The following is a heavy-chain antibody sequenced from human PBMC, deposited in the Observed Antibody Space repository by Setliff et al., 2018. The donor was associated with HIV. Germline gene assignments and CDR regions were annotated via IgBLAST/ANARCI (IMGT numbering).Heavy chain of an antibody. D-gene: IGHD3-22*01. J-gene: IGHJ4*02. CDR3: ARVRLYNSALDY. V-gene: IGHV3-NL1*01. Sequence: GGSLRLSCAASGFSVSGSGMHWVRQAPGKGLEWVSTIYSDGSTYHADSVKGRFTLSRDTSKNTLSLQMNTLRPEDTAVYFCARVRLYNSALDYWGQGTLVTVS. CDR2: IYSDGST. CDR1: GFSVSGSG.